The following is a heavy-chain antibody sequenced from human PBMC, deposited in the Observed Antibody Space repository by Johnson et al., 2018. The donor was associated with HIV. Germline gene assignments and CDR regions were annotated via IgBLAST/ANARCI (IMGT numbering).Heavy chain of an antibody. CDR1: GSTFDDYG. J-gene: IGHJ3*02. CDR3: ARDRGAIAAAVNDALDI. Sequence: VQLVESGGGVVRPGGSLKLSCAASGSTFDDYGMSWVRQAPGKGPEWVSGINWNGASTGYPDSVKCRFTISRDNAKNSLYLQMNSLCAEDTAVYYCARDRGAIAAAVNDALDIWGQGTMVTVSS. D-gene: IGHD6-13*01. V-gene: IGHV3-20*04. CDR2: INWNGAST.